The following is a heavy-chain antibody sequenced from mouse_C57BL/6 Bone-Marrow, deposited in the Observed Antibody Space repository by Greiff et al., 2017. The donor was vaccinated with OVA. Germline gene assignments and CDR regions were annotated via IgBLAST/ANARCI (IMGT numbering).Heavy chain of an antibody. V-gene: IGHV5-6*01. CDR1: GFTFSSYG. CDR2: ISSGGSYT. Sequence: DVHLVESGGDLVKPGGSLKLSCAASGFTFSSYGMSWVRQTPDKRLEWVATISSGGSYTYYPDSVKGRFTISRDNAKNTLYLQMSSLKSEDTAMYYCARHGAYWGQGTLVTVSA. J-gene: IGHJ3*01. CDR3: ARHGAY.